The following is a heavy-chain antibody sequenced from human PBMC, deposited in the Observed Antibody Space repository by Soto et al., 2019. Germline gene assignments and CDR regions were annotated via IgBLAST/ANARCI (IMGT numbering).Heavy chain of an antibody. CDR2: IWYDGSNK. Sequence: QVQLVESGGGVVQPGRSLRLSCAASGFTFSSYGMHWVRQAPGKGLEWVAVIWYDGSNKYYADSVKGRFTTSRDNSKNTLYLQMNSLRAEDTAVYYCARGVDILAYCGGDCFNSWFDPWGQGTLVTVSS. V-gene: IGHV3-33*01. CDR3: ARGVDILAYCGGDCFNSWFDP. CDR1: GFTFSSYG. D-gene: IGHD2-21*02. J-gene: IGHJ5*02.